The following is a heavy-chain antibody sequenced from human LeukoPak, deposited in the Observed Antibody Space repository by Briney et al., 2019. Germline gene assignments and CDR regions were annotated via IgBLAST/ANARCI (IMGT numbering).Heavy chain of an antibody. V-gene: IGHV4-59*01. CDR3: ARVVDTSMIDDAFDI. CDR1: GGSMNTYY. Sequence: SETLSLTCTVSGGSMNTYYWSWIRQPPGKGLEWIGYIYYSGTTKYNPSLNSRVTISVDTSKNQFSLKLSSVTAADTAVYYCARVVDTSMIDDAFDIWGQGTMVTVSS. CDR2: IYYSGTT. D-gene: IGHD3-16*01. J-gene: IGHJ3*02.